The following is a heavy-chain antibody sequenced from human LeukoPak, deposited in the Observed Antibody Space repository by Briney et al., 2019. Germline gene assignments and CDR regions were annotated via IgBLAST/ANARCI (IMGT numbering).Heavy chain of an antibody. J-gene: IGHJ4*02. D-gene: IGHD4-17*01. Sequence: PGGFLRLSCAASGFTVSSNYMSWVRQAPGKGLEWVSVIYSGGSTYYADSVKGRFTISRDNSKNTLYLQMNSLRAEDTAVYYCARGGYGDPYYFDYWGQGTLVTVSS. CDR2: IYSGGST. V-gene: IGHV3-53*01. CDR3: ARGGYGDPYYFDY. CDR1: GFTVSSNY.